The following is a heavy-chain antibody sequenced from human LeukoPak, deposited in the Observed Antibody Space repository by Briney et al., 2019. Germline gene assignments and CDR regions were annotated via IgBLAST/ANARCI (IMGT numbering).Heavy chain of an antibody. CDR1: GFTLSSYA. J-gene: IGHJ4*02. CDR3: ARDAFASGSHDY. V-gene: IGHV3-23*01. Sequence: GSLRLSCAASGFTLSSYAMSWVRQAPGKGLEWVSAISASGGSTYYADSVKGRFTISRNNAKNSLFLQMNSLTAEDTALYYCARDAFASGSHDYWGQGNLVTVSS. CDR2: ISASGGST. D-gene: IGHD3-10*01.